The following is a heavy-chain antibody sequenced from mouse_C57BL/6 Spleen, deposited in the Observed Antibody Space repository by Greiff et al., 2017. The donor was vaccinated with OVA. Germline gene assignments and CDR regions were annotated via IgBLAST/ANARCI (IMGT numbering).Heavy chain of an antibody. V-gene: IGHV1-82*01. Sequence: QVQLQQSGPELVKPGASVKISCKASGYAFRSSWMNWVKQRPGKGLEWIGRIYPGDGDTNYNGKFKGKATLTADKSSSTAYMQLSSLTSEDAAVYFCARSGYSCFDYWGQGTTLTVSS. CDR3: ARSGYSCFDY. D-gene: IGHD2-3*01. CDR2: IYPGDGDT. J-gene: IGHJ2*01. CDR1: GYAFRSSW.